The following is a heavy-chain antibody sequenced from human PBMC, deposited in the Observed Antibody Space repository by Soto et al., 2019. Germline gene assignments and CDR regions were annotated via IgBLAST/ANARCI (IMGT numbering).Heavy chain of an antibody. D-gene: IGHD3-16*02. CDR1: GGSISSSSYY. CDR3: ARHRVGITFGGVIVPGPVIY. CDR2: IYYSGST. Sequence: QLQLQESGPGLVKPSETLSLTCTVSGGSISSSSYYWGWIRQPPGKGLEWIGSIYYSGSTYYNPSLKSRVTISVDTSKNQFSLKLSSVTAADTAVYYCARHRVGITFGGVIVPGPVIYWGQGTLVTVSS. J-gene: IGHJ4*02. V-gene: IGHV4-39*01.